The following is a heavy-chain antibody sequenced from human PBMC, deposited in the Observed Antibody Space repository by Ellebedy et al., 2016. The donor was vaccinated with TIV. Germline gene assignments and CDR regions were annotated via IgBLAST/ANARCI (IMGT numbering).Heavy chain of an antibody. V-gene: IGHV1-2*02. J-gene: IGHJ4*02. CDR2: INPNSGGT. CDR1: GYTFTGYY. CDR3: ARDQEAGVGELIDY. Sequence: AASVKVSCKASGYTFTGYYMHWVRQAPGQGLEWMGWINPNSGGTNYAQKFQGRVTMTRDTSISTAYMELSRLRSDDTAVYYCARDQEAGVGELIDYWGQGTLVTVSS. D-gene: IGHD3-10*01.